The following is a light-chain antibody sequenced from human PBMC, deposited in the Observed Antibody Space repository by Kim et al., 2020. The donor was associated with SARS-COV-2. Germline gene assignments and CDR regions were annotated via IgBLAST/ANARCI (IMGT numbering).Light chain of an antibody. Sequence: LSASVGDRVSITCRASQSISSWLAWYQQKPGKAPILLIYKASNLESGVPSRFSCSGSGTEFTLTISSLQPDDFGSYYCQQYYTIPSFGQGTKLEI. CDR3: QQYYTIPS. V-gene: IGKV1-5*03. CDR2: KAS. CDR1: QSISSW. J-gene: IGKJ2*03.